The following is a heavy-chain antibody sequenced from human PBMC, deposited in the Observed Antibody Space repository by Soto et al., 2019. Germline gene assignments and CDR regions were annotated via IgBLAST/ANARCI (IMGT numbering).Heavy chain of an antibody. D-gene: IGHD2-15*01. J-gene: IGHJ6*03. CDR2: IWYDGSNK. CDR3: ARDYCSGGSCYSYYYYYYMDV. Sequence: GSLRLSCAASGFTFSSYGMHWVRQAPGKGLEWVAVIWYDGSNKYYADSVKGRFTISRDNSKNTLYLQMNSLRAEDTAVYYCARDYCSGGSCYSYYYYYYMDVWGKGTTVTVSS. CDR1: GFTFSSYG. V-gene: IGHV3-33*01.